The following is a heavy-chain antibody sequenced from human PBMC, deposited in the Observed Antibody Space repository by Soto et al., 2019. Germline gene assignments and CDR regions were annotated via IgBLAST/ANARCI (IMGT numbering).Heavy chain of an antibody. V-gene: IGHV3-23*01. CDR3: VKDTTGYSSSWYGS. D-gene: IGHD6-13*01. CDR2: ISGSGGST. J-gene: IGHJ4*02. Sequence: EVQLLESGGGLVQPGGSLRLSCAASGFTFSSYAMSWVRQAPGKGLEWVSAISGSGGSTYYADSVKGRFTISRDNSKNTLYLQMNSLRAEDTAVYYCVKDTTGYSSSWYGSWGQGTLVTVSS. CDR1: GFTFSSYA.